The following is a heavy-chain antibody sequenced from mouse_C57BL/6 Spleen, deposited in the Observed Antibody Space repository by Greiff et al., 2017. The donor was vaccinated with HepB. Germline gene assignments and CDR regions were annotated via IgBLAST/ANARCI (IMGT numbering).Heavy chain of an antibody. Sequence: EVQLQESGPGLVKPSQSLSLTCSVTGYSITSGYYWNWIRQFPGNKLEWMGYISYDGSNNYNPSLKNRISITRDTSKNQFFLKLNSVTTEDTDTYYCARSDYSNFYAMDYWGQGTSVTVSS. J-gene: IGHJ4*01. CDR3: ARSDYSNFYAMDY. V-gene: IGHV3-6*01. CDR2: ISYDGSN. CDR1: GYSITSGYY. D-gene: IGHD2-5*01.